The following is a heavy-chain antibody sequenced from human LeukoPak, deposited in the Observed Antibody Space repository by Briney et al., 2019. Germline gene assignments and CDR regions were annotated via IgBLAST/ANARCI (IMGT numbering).Heavy chain of an antibody. D-gene: IGHD2-2*03. Sequence: ASVTVSFKASGYTFTGYYMHWVRQAPGQGLEWMGWISAYNGNTNYAQKLQGRVTMTTDTSTSTAYMELRSLRSDDTAVYYCARAGYCSSTSCYYYYGMDVWGQGTTVTVSS. CDR3: ARAGYCSSTSCYYYYGMDV. J-gene: IGHJ6*02. V-gene: IGHV1-18*04. CDR1: GYTFTGYY. CDR2: ISAYNGNT.